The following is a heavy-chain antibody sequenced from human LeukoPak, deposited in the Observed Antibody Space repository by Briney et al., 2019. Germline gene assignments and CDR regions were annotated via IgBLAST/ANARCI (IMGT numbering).Heavy chain of an antibody. CDR2: INHSGST. J-gene: IGHJ6*03. V-gene: IGHV4-34*01. Sequence: SETLSLTCSVNGGSFSGYYWSWIRQPPGKGLEWIGEINHSGSTNYNPSLKSRVTISVDTSKNQFSLKLSSVTAADTAVYYCARRTTGKTIYYYYYYMDVWGKGTTVTISS. D-gene: IGHD1-1*01. CDR1: GGSFSGYY. CDR3: ARRTTGKTIYYYYYYMDV.